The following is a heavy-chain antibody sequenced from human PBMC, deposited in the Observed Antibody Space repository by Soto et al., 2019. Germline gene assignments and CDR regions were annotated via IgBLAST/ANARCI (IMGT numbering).Heavy chain of an antibody. CDR1: GDSISSYF. J-gene: IGHJ5*02. CDR3: ARGSEAWFDP. V-gene: IGHV4-59*01. CDR2: VYSTEIT. Sequence: SETLSLTCTVSGDSISSYFWSWIRQPPGKGLEWIGYVYSTEITNYNPSLKSRVAMSIDTSKNQFSLKVRSVTAADTAVYYCARGSEAWFDPWGQGTLVTVSS.